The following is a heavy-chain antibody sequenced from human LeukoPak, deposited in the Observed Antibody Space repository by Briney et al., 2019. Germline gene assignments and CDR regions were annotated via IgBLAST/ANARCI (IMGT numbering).Heavy chain of an antibody. CDR2: IYPGDSDT. CDR3: ARSLRFYEWSLADQYYFDS. D-gene: IGHD3-3*01. Sequence: GESLKISCKGSGYNFTTYWIGWVRQTPGKDLEWMGIIYPGDSDTRYSPSFQGQVTMSADKSIGTAYLQWSSLKASDTAMYFCARSLRFYEWSLADQYYFDSWGQGTLVTVSS. J-gene: IGHJ4*02. V-gene: IGHV5-51*01. CDR1: GYNFTTYW.